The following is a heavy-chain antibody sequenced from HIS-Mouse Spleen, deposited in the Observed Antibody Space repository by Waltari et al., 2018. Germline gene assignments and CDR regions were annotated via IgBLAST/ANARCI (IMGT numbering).Heavy chain of an antibody. J-gene: IGHJ3*02. Sequence: EVQLVESGGGLVKPGGSLRLSCAASGFTFSSYSMTWVRQAPGKGMEWVSSISSSSSYIYYADSVKGRFTISRDNAKNSLYLQMNSLRAEDTAVYYCARVPSELVLRAFDIWGQGTMVTVSS. CDR1: GFTFSSYS. CDR2: ISSSSSYI. CDR3: ARVPSELVLRAFDI. V-gene: IGHV3-21*01. D-gene: IGHD6-6*01.